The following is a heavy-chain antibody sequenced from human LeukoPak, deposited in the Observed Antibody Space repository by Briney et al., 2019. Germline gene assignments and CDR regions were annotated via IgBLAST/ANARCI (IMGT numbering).Heavy chain of an antibody. V-gene: IGHV3-7*01. D-gene: IGHD5-18*01. CDR3: ARGGYSFDY. Sequence: GGSLRLSCAASGFSLSGYWMTWVRQAPGKGLEWVARLHADGVEQNYVDSVTGPFTMSRDNAKNSLDLQMNSLRVEDTAVYYCARGGYSFDYLGQGTLVAVSS. CDR2: LHADGVEQ. J-gene: IGHJ4*02. CDR1: GFSLSGYW.